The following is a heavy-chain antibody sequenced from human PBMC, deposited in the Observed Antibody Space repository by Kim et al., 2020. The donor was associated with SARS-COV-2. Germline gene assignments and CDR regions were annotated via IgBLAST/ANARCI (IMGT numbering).Heavy chain of an antibody. Sequence: NPCVKGRFTISVDTSKNQCTLKLSSVTAADTAVYYCSDLAAAGTGGSFDYWGQGTLVTVSS. J-gene: IGHJ4*02. V-gene: IGHV4-39*01. CDR3: SDLAAAGTGGSFDY. D-gene: IGHD6-13*01.